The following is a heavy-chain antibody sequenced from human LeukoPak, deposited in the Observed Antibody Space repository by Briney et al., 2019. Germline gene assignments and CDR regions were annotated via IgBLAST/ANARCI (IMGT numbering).Heavy chain of an antibody. V-gene: IGHV4-30-4*01. CDR1: GGSISSGDYY. J-gene: IGHJ4*02. CDR3: ARDAENSGYDWGVFDY. Sequence: TLSLTCTVSGGSISSGDYYWSWIRQPPGKGLEWIGYIYYSGSTYYNPSLKSRVTISVDTSKNQFSLKLSSVTAADTAVYHCARDAENSGYDWGVFDYWGQGTLVTVSS. D-gene: IGHD5-12*01. CDR2: IYYSGST.